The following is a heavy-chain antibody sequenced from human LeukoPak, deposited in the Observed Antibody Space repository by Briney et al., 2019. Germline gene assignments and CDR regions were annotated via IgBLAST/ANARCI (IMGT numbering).Heavy chain of an antibody. D-gene: IGHD6-13*01. CDR3: ASSIAAAGHDY. Sequence: SETLSLTGAVYGGSFSGYYWSWIRQPPGTGLEWIGEINHSGSTNYNPSLKSRVTISVDTSKNQFSLKLSSVTAADTAVYYCASSIAAAGHDYWGQGTLVTVSS. V-gene: IGHV4-34*01. J-gene: IGHJ4*02. CDR1: GGSFSGYY. CDR2: INHSGST.